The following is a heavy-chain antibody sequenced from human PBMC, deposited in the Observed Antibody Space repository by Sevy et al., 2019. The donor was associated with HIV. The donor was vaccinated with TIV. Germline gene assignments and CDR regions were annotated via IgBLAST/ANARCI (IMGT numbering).Heavy chain of an antibody. CDR3: GRAPPVRSGDDSLNWFDP. J-gene: IGHJ5*02. CDR2: IYYSGST. CDR1: GGSFSGYH. Sequence: SETLSLICTVSGGSFSGYHWAWIRQTPGKGLEYIGYIYYSGSTNYNPSLKSRVTISVDTSKNQFSLRLSSVTAADTAVYYCGRAPPVRSGDDSLNWFDPWGQGTLVTVSS. V-gene: IGHV4-59*01. D-gene: IGHD5-12*01.